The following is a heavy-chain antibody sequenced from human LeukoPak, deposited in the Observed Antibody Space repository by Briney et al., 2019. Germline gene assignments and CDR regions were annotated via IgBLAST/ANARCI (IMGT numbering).Heavy chain of an antibody. CDR3: ARVKDSEFDS. CDR1: GVTVSSNY. Sequence: PGGSLRLSCAASGVTVSSNYMSWVRQAPGKGLEWVSVIYSGGSTYYADSVEGRFTISRDNSKNTLYLQMNSLRAEDTAVYYCARVKDSEFDSWGQGTLVTVSS. J-gene: IGHJ4*02. CDR2: IYSGGST. V-gene: IGHV3-53*01. D-gene: IGHD2-15*01.